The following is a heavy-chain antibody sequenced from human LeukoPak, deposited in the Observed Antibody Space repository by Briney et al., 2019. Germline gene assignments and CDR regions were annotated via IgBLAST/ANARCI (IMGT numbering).Heavy chain of an antibody. D-gene: IGHD2-2*01. Sequence: ASVKVSCKASGYTFTGYWIHWVRQAPGQGFEWMGWINPNNGGTNYAQKFQGRVTMTRDTSTSTIYMELSSLISDDTAVYYCTRGVLPARFDSWGQATLVTVTS. V-gene: IGHV1-2*02. CDR2: INPNNGGT. CDR1: GYTFTGYW. J-gene: IGHJ5*01. CDR3: TRGVLPARFDS.